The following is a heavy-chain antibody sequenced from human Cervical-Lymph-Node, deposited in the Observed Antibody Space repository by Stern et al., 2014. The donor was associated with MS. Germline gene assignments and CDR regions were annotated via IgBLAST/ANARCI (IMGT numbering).Heavy chain of an antibody. Sequence: QLQLQESGPGLVKPSQTLSLTCTVSGGSISSGSYYWSWIRQPAGKGLEWIGRIYTSGSTNYNPSLKSRVTISVDTSKNQFSLKLSSVTAADTAVYYCARERGATGYWGQGTLVTVSS. CDR3: ARERGATGY. CDR1: GGSISSGSYY. J-gene: IGHJ4*02. V-gene: IGHV4-61*02. D-gene: IGHD1-26*01. CDR2: IYTSGST.